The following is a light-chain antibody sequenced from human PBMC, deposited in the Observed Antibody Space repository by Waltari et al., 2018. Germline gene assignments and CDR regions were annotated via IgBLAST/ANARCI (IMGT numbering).Light chain of an antibody. J-gene: IGKJ1*01. CDR2: EAS. V-gene: IGKV1-5*03. CDR3: QQYNDYSGT. CDR1: QSISSW. Sequence: DIQMTQSPSTLSASVGDRVTITCRASQSISSWLAWYQQKPGKAPKLLIYEASSLESGFPSRVSGGGYGTEFTLTISSLQPDDLATYYCQQYNDYSGTFGRGTKVEIK.